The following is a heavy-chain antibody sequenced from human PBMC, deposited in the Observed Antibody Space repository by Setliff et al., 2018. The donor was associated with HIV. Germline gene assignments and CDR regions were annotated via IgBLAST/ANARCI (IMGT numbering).Heavy chain of an antibody. CDR2: INPNNCGT. V-gene: IGHV1-2*06. CDR1: GFLVTGYN. J-gene: IGHJ3*01. CDR3: VRTRAFHSVDV. Sequence: ASVKVSCKALGFLVTGYNVHSVRQAPGHWPEWLGRINPNNCGTNYAQKFQGRVTMSLDTSTSTVYLELKALTSDDTAVYYCVRTRAFHSVDVWGPGTMVTVSS.